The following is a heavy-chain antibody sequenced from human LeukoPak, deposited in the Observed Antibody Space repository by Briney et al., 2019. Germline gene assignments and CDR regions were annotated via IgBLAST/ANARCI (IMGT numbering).Heavy chain of an antibody. Sequence: SQTLSLTCTVSGGSISSGGYYWSWIRQHPGKGLEWIGYIYYSGSTYYNPSLERRVTISVDTSKHQFSLNLSSVTAADTAVYYCSRDTVLDLGYYYGSGSPSAFDIWGQGTMVTVSS. CDR3: SRDTVLDLGYYYGSGSPSAFDI. CDR2: IYYSGST. V-gene: IGHV4-31*03. CDR1: GGSISSGGYY. J-gene: IGHJ3*02. D-gene: IGHD3-10*01.